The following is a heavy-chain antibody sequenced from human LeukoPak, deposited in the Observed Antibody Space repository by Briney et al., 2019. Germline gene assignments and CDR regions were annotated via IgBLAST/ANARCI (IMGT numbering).Heavy chain of an antibody. Sequence: SVKVSCKASGYTFTGHYMHWVRQAPGQGLEWMGGIIPIFGTANYAQKFQGRVTITADESTSTAYMELSSLRSEDTAVYYCATNYYGSGSYSYWGQGTLVTVSS. CDR1: GYTFTGHY. V-gene: IGHV1-69*13. CDR2: IIPIFGTA. J-gene: IGHJ4*02. D-gene: IGHD3-10*01. CDR3: ATNYYGSGSYSY.